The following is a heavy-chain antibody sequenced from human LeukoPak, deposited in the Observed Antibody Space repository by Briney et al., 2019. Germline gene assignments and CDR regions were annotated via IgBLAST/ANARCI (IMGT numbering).Heavy chain of an antibody. CDR1: GYTFTSYA. J-gene: IGHJ6*02. CDR3: AREEGSTVRYSGSYYVNYYGMDV. Sequence: GASVKVSCKASGYTFTSYAISWVRQAPGQGLEWMGGIIPIFGTANYAQKFQGRVTITADESTSTAYMELSSLRSEDTAVYYCAREEGSTVRYSGSYYVNYYGMDVWGQGTTVTVSS. CDR2: IIPIFGTA. D-gene: IGHD1-26*01. V-gene: IGHV1-69*13.